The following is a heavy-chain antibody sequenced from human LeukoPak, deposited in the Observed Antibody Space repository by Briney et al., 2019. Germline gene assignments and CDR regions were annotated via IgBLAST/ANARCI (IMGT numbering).Heavy chain of an antibody. CDR1: GFTFSSYE. J-gene: IGHJ4*02. D-gene: IGHD6-19*01. CDR2: ISSSGSTI. Sequence: QPGGSLRLSCAASGFTFSSYEMNWVRQAPGKGLEWVSYISSSGSTIYYADSVKGRFTISRDNAENTLYLQMNSLRADDTAVYYCTRAYRAVAGRNYFDYWGQGTLVTVSS. V-gene: IGHV3-48*03. CDR3: TRAYRAVAGRNYFDY.